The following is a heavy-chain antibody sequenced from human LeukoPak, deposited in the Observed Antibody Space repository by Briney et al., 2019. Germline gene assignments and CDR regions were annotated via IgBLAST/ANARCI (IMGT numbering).Heavy chain of an antibody. CDR1: GGSISSSGHY. Sequence: ASETLSLTPTVSGGSISSSGHYWGWIRQPPRKGLECIGIIYYNGSTYYTPSLKSRVTISVDTSKNQFSLKLSSVTAADTAVYYCARQYCSSTTSWAYFDYWGQGTLVTVSS. D-gene: IGHD2-2*01. V-gene: IGHV4-39*01. CDR2: IYYNGST. J-gene: IGHJ4*02. CDR3: ARQYCSSTTSWAYFDY.